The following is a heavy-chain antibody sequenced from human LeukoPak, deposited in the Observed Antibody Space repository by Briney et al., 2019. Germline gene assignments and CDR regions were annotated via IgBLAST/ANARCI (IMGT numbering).Heavy chain of an antibody. D-gene: IGHD1-20*01. J-gene: IGHJ3*02. CDR1: GFTFGSYA. Sequence: GGSLRLSCAASGFTFGSYAMSWVRQAPGKGLEWVSAISGSGGSTYYADSVKGRFTISRDNSKNTLYLQMNSLRAEDTAVYYCAKNYNWNDDNQFSSPDAFDIWGQGTMVTVSS. CDR2: ISGSGGST. CDR3: AKNYNWNDDNQFSSPDAFDI. V-gene: IGHV3-23*01.